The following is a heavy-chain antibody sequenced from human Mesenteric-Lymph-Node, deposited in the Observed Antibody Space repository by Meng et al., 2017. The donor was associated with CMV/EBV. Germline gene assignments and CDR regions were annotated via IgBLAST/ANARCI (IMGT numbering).Heavy chain of an antibody. CDR1: RFNFSSDY. CDR2: ISGTSAYI. D-gene: IGHD2-8*01. CDR3: ASPRKVYATYYYFDY. J-gene: IGHJ4*02. V-gene: IGHV3-21*01. Sequence: GESLKISCAASRFNFSSDYMNWVRQAPGKGLEWVSSISGTSAYIYYADSVRGRFTISRDNSKNSAYLHMNSVRAEDTAVYYCASPRKVYATYYYFDYWGQGTLVTVSS.